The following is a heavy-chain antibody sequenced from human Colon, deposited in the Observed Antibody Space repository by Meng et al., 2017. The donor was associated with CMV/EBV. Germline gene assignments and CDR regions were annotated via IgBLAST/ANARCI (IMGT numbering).Heavy chain of an antibody. CDR2: INEDGTTT. CDR3: VRDIRVDDY. J-gene: IGHJ4*02. V-gene: IGHV3-74*01. CDR1: GFTFNTYW. D-gene: IGHD2-15*01. Sequence: EVQLVESGGGFVLPGGSLSPSCAASGFTFNTYWMHWVRHAPGEGLVWVARINEDGTTTNYADSVKGRFTISRDNAKNTVYLQLNSLRAEDTAVYYCVRDIRVDDYWGQGTLVTVSS.